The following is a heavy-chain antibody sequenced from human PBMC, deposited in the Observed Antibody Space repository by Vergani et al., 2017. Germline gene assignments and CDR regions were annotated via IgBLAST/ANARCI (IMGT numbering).Heavy chain of an antibody. V-gene: IGHV4-59*01. J-gene: IGHJ5*02. CDR3: ARVPDDLYCSGGSCSGWFDP. CDR1: GGSISSYY. CDR2: IYYSGST. D-gene: IGHD2-15*01. Sequence: QVQLQESGPGLVKPSETLSLTCTVSGGSISSYYWSWIRQPPGKGLEWIGYIYYSGSTNYNPSLKSRVTISGDTSKNQFSLKLSSVTAADTAVYYCARVPDDLYCSGGSCSGWFDPWGQGTLVTVSS.